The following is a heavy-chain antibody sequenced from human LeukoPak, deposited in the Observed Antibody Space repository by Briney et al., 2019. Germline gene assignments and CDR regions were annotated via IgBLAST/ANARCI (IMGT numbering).Heavy chain of an antibody. D-gene: IGHD2-2*01. CDR1: GFTFSSYW. CDR2: INQDGSEK. Sequence: GGSLRLSCAASGFTFSSYWMSWVRHAPGKGLEWVANINQDGSEKYYVDSVKGRFSISRDNAKNSLYLQMNSLRAEDTAVYYCARDLSSSTSCYSYWGQGTLVTVSS. V-gene: IGHV3-7*01. J-gene: IGHJ4*02. CDR3: ARDLSSSTSCYSY.